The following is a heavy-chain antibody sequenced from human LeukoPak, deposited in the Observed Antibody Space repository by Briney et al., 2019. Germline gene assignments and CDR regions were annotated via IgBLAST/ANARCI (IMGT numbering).Heavy chain of an antibody. D-gene: IGHD3-9*01. V-gene: IGHV3-30*18. CDR3: AKDRGLRYFDWLSELDY. J-gene: IGHJ4*02. Sequence: GGSLRLSCAASGFTFSNYGMHWVRQAPGKGLEWVAVISYDGSNKYYADSVKDRFTISRDNSKNTLYLQMNSLRAGDTAVYYCAKDRGLRYFDWLSELDYWGQGTLVTVSS. CDR2: ISYDGSNK. CDR1: GFTFSNYG.